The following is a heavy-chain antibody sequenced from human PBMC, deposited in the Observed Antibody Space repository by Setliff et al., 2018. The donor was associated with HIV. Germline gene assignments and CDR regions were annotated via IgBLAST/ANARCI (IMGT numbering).Heavy chain of an antibody. D-gene: IGHD4-4*01. V-gene: IGHV4-39*01. CDR1: GGSISNSRYY. J-gene: IGHJ3*02. CDR3: ARGRDDYNYDPFDI. CDR2: IYYSGST. Sequence: NPSETLSLTCTVSGGSISNSRYYWSWIRQPPGKGLEWIGSIYYSGSTYYNPSLKSRVTISVDTSKNQFSLKLSSVTAADTAVYYCARGRDDYNYDPFDIWGQGTMVTVSS.